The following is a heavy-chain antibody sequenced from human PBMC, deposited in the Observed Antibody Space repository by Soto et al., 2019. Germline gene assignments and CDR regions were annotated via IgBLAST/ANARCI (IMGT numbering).Heavy chain of an antibody. CDR1: GFTFSDYY. V-gene: IGHV3-11*01. D-gene: IGHD6-6*01. CDR2: ISSSGSTI. J-gene: IGHJ4*02. CDR3: ARDPSSSSAVDY. Sequence: QVQLVESGGGLVKPGGSLRLSCAASGFTFSDYYMSWIRQAPGKGLEWVSYISSSGSTIYYADSVKGRFTISRDNAKNSLYLQMNRLRGEDTAGYLCARDPSSSSAVDYWGQGTLVTVSS.